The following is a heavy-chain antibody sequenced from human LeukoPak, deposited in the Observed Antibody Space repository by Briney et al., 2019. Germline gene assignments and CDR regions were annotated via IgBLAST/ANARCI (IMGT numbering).Heavy chain of an antibody. CDR1: GGSISSYD. D-gene: IGHD3-3*01. Sequence: PSETLSLTCTVSGGSISSYDWSWIRQPPGKGLEWIGYIYYGGSTNYNPSLKTRVTISVDTSKNQFSLQLSSVTAADTAVYYCARSDFWSGYRSYYYYGMDVWGQGTTVTVSS. V-gene: IGHV4-59*08. CDR3: ARSDFWSGYRSYYYYGMDV. J-gene: IGHJ6*02. CDR2: IYYGGST.